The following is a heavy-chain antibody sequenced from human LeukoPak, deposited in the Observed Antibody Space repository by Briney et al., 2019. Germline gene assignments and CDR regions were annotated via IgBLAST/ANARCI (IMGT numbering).Heavy chain of an antibody. Sequence: ASVKVSCKASGYTFTRYYMHWVRQAPGQGLEWMGWINPNSGGTNYAQKFQGRVTMTRDTSISTAYMELSRLGSDDTAVYYCARVYYGSGSYFRYWGQGTLVTVSS. J-gene: IGHJ4*02. CDR3: ARVYYGSGSYFRY. V-gene: IGHV1-2*02. CDR1: GYTFTRYY. D-gene: IGHD3-10*01. CDR2: INPNSGGT.